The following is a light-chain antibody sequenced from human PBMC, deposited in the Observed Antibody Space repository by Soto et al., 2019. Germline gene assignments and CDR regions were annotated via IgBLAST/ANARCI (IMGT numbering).Light chain of an antibody. J-gene: IGLJ2*01. CDR2: VNS. V-gene: IGLV1-40*01. CDR3: QSYDSSLSAVV. Sequence: QAVVTQPPSVSGAPGQRVTISCTGSSSNIGAGYDVHWYQQLPGTAPKLLIYVNSNRPSGVPDRFSGSKSGTSASLAITGLQAEYEADYYCQSYDSSLSAVVFGGGTQLTVL. CDR1: SSNIGAGYD.